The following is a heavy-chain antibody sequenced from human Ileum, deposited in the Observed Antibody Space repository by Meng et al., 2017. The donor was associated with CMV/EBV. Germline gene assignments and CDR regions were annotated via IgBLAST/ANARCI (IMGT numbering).Heavy chain of an antibody. CDR2: IFHTGSH. Sequence: GSLRLSCAVSGYSISSGYYWGWIRQPPGKGLEWLGSIFHTGSHLYSPSLQSRVTMSVDTSKNQFSLRLSSVTAADTAIYYCARDEHWLLDFWGQGTLVTGAS. J-gene: IGHJ4*02. D-gene: IGHD6-19*01. CDR1: GYSISSGYY. CDR3: ARDEHWLLDF. V-gene: IGHV4-38-2*02.